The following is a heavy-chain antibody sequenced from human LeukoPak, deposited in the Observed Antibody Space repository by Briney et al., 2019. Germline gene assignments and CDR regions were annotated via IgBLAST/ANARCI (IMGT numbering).Heavy chain of an antibody. CDR2: IIPIFGKA. CDR1: GYTFTGYY. D-gene: IGHD3-16*01. Sequence: ASVKVSCKASGYTFTGYYMHWVRQAPGQGLEWMGGIIPIFGKANYTQQFHGRVTITADETTNTAYMELSSLRSGDTAVYYCARGRTSSAYTTLNYWGQGSLVTVSS. CDR3: ARGRTSSAYTTLNY. J-gene: IGHJ4*02. V-gene: IGHV1-69*13.